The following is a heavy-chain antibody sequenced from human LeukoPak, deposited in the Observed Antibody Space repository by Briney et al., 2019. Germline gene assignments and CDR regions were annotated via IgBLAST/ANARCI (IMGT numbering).Heavy chain of an antibody. D-gene: IGHD2-15*01. CDR2: ISYDGSNK. V-gene: IGHV3-30*14. CDR3: ARDLRYCSGGSCYQYYGMDV. Sequence: GRSLRLSCAASGFTFSSYAMHWVRQAPGKGLEWVAVISYDGSNKYYADSVKGRFTISRDNSKNTLYLQMNSLRAEDTAVYYCARDLRYCSGGSCYQYYGMDVWGQGTTVTVSS. CDR1: GFTFSSYA. J-gene: IGHJ6*02.